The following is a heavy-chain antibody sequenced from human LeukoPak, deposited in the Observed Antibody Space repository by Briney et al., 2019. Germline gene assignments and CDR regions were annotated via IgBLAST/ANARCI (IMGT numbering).Heavy chain of an antibody. Sequence: SETLSLTCTVSGDSLSDYYWSWIRQPPGKGLEWIGYIYYSGTTNYNPSLKRRVSISVVTSKNQFSLKLSSVTAADPAVYYCASHTVVTYFDCWGQGTLVTVSS. D-gene: IGHD4-23*01. CDR2: IYYSGTT. CDR3: ASHTVVTYFDC. V-gene: IGHV4-59*08. J-gene: IGHJ4*02. CDR1: GDSLSDYY.